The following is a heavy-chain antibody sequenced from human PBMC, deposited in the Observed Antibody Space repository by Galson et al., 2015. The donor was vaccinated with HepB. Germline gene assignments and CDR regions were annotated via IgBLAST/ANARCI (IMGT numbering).Heavy chain of an antibody. Sequence: SLRLSCAASGFTFSSYGMHWVRQAPGKGLEWVAVISYSARKKHYADSGKGRFTISRDNSKNTLYLQVNSLTTEDTAVYYCAKSLLGSGYYDSSGYSATVGGNTFDLWGQGTMVTVSS. CDR2: ISYSARKK. CDR3: AKSLLGSGYYDSSGYSATVGGNTFDL. CDR1: GFTFSSYG. V-gene: IGHV3-30*18. J-gene: IGHJ3*01. D-gene: IGHD3-22*01.